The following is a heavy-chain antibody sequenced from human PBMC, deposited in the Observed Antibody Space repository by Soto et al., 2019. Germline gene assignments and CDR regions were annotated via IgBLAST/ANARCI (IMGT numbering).Heavy chain of an antibody. D-gene: IGHD3-22*01. Sequence: QVQLVQSGAVVKKPGSSMKVSCKTSGGTFSTYPITWVRQAPGQGLEWMGRTIPILDITDYAQKFQGRVTITADKSTPTAYMELSSLKFEDTAVYYCARGGDGSGSESVFDIWGQGTMVTVSS. CDR2: TIPILDIT. CDR3: ARGGDGSGSESVFDI. J-gene: IGHJ3*02. V-gene: IGHV1-69*02. CDR1: GGTFSTYP.